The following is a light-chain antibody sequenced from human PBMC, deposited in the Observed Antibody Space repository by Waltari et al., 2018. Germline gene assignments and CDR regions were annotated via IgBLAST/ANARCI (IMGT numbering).Light chain of an antibody. CDR3: MQGTHWRS. V-gene: IGKV2-30*01. J-gene: IGKJ1*01. CDR2: KVS. Sequence: DVVMTQSPLSLPVTLGQPASISCRSSQSLVYSAGNTDLNWFQQRPGQSPRRLIYKVSNRDSGVPDRFSGSGSGTDFTLKISRVEAEDIGVYYCMQGTHWRSFGQGTKVEIK. CDR1: QSLVYSAGNTD.